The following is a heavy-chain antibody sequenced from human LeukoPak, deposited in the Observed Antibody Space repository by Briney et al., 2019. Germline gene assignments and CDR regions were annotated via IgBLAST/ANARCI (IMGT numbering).Heavy chain of an antibody. J-gene: IGHJ4*02. CDR1: GGSFSGYY. Sequence: PSETLSLTCAVYGGSFSGYYWSWIRQPPGKGLEWIGEINHSGSTNYNPSLKSRVTISVDTSKNQFSLKLSSVTAADTAVYYCARFKGVLRYFDWTTGPFVYWGQGTLVTVSS. CDR2: INHSGST. V-gene: IGHV4-34*01. D-gene: IGHD3-9*01. CDR3: ARFKGVLRYFDWTTGPFVY.